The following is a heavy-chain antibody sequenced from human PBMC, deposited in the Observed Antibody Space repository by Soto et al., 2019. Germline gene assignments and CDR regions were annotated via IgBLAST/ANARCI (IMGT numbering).Heavy chain of an antibody. V-gene: IGHV1-46*01. Sequence: AASVKVSCKASGYTFTSYYMHWVRQAPGQGLEWMGIINPSGGSTSYAQKFQGRVTMTTDTSTSTAYMELRSLRSDDTAVYYCARDQIGYGDCLDYWGQGTLVTVSS. CDR3: ARDQIGYGDCLDY. J-gene: IGHJ4*02. CDR2: INPSGGST. D-gene: IGHD4-17*01. CDR1: GYTFTSYY.